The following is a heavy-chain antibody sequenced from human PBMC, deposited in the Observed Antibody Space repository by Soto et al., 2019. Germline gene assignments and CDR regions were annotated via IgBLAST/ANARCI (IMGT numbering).Heavy chain of an antibody. D-gene: IGHD2-15*01. CDR1: GFTFSSYE. CDR3: ARDEWGYCSGGSCYYFDY. V-gene: IGHV3-48*03. CDR2: ISSSGSTI. Sequence: PGGSLRLSCAASGFTFSSYEMNWVHQAPGKGLEWVSYISSSGSTIYYADSVKGRFTISRDNAKNSLYLQMNSLRAEDTAVYYCARDEWGYCSGGSCYYFDYWGQGTLVTVS. J-gene: IGHJ4*02.